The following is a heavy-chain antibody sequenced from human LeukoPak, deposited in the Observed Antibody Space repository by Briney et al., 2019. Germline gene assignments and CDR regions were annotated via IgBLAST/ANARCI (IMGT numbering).Heavy chain of an antibody. CDR3: ARVRTYYYDSSGYYLDY. CDR2: ISYDGSNK. D-gene: IGHD3-22*01. CDR1: GFTFSSYA. J-gene: IGHJ4*02. Sequence: GGSLRLSCAASGFTFSSYAMHWVRPAPGKGLEWVAVISYDGSNKYYADSVKGRFTISRDNSKNTLYLQMNSLRAEDTAVYYCARVRTYYYDSSGYYLDYWGQGTLVNVSS. V-gene: IGHV3-30*01.